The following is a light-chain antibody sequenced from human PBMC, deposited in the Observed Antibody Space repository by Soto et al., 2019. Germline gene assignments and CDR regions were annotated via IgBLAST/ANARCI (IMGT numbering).Light chain of an antibody. CDR3: SSYTGSSARYV. CDR1: TSDVGAYNY. Sequence: QSALTQPASVSGSPGQSITISCTGTTSDVGAYNYVSWYQQHPGKAPKLMISDVSNRPSGVSNRFSGSKSGNTASLTISGLQAEDEADYYCSSYTGSSARYVFGTWTKLTVL. CDR2: DVS. J-gene: IGLJ1*01. V-gene: IGLV2-14*01.